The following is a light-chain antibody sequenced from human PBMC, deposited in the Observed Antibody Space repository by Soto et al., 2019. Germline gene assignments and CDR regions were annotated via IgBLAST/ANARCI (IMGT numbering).Light chain of an antibody. J-gene: IGLJ1*01. Sequence: QSALTQPASVAGSPGQSITLSRTGTSSDVGGYNYVSWYQQHPGKAPTFMIYDVSNRPSGVSNRFSGSKSGNTASLTISVLQAEDEAYYYCCSYTTSNTRQIVFGTGTKVTVL. CDR1: SSDVGGYNY. CDR2: DVS. V-gene: IGLV2-14*01. CDR3: CSYTTSNTRQIV.